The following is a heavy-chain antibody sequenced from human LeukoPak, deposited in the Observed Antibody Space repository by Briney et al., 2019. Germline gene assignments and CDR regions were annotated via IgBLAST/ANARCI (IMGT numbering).Heavy chain of an antibody. D-gene: IGHD3-3*01. CDR2: VHLDGRT. J-gene: IGHJ4*02. V-gene: IGHV4-4*02. CDR1: GGSVSSTNW. CDR3: AREGGFYRPLDY. Sequence: PSETLSLTCAVSGGSVSSTNWWTWFRQPPGKGLEWIGEVHLDGRTNYNPSLTGRLTMSVDLYENHISLKLTSVTAADTAVYYCAREGGFYRPLDYSGQETLVTVSS.